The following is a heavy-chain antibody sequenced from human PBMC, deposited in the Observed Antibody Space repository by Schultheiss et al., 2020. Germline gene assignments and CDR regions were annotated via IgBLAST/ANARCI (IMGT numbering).Heavy chain of an antibody. Sequence: GGSLRLSCAASGFTFSSYSMNWVRQAPGKGLEWVSSISSSSSYIYYADSVKGRFTISRDNAKNSLYLQMNSLRAEDTAVYYCARDRDYDYGDFLDYWGQGTRVTSPQ. D-gene: IGHD4-17*01. V-gene: IGHV3-21*01. J-gene: IGHJ4*02. CDR1: GFTFSSYS. CDR3: ARDRDYDYGDFLDY. CDR2: ISSSSSYI.